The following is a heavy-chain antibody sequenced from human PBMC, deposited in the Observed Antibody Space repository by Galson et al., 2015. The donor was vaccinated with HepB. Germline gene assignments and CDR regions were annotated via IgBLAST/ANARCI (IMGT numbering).Heavy chain of an antibody. D-gene: IGHD3-9*01. V-gene: IGHV3-33*01. Sequence: SLRLSCAASGFTFSSYGMHWVRQAPGKGLEWVAVIWYDGSNKYYADSVKGRFTISRDNSKNTLYLQMNSLRAEDTAVYYCARGVPLRYFDWLPKSDNWFDPWGQGTLVTVSS. J-gene: IGHJ5*02. CDR2: IWYDGSNK. CDR1: GFTFSSYG. CDR3: ARGVPLRYFDWLPKSDNWFDP.